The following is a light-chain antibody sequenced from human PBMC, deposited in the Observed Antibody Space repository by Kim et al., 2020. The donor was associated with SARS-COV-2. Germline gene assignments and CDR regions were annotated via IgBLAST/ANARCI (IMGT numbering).Light chain of an antibody. CDR3: AAWDDSLNGYV. J-gene: IGLJ1*01. CDR1: SSNIGSNT. V-gene: IGLV1-44*01. Sequence: GQGVTISCSGSSSNIGSNTVNWYQQRPGTAPKLLIYSNNQQPSGVPDRFSGSKSGTSASLAISGLQSEDEADYYCAAWDDSLNGYVFGTGTKVTVL. CDR2: SNN.